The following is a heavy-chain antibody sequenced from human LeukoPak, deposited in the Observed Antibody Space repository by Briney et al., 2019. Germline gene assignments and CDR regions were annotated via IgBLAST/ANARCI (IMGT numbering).Heavy chain of an antibody. V-gene: IGHV3-48*04. CDR3: ARQNYDILTGYYPIFDY. J-gene: IGHJ4*02. CDR1: GFTFSSYS. Sequence: PGGSLRLSCAASGFTFSSYSMNWVRQAPGKGLEWASYISSSSSTIYYADSVKGRFTISRDNAKNSLYLQMNSLRAEDTAVYYCARQNYDILTGYYPIFDYWGQGTLVTVSS. CDR2: ISSSSSTI. D-gene: IGHD3-9*01.